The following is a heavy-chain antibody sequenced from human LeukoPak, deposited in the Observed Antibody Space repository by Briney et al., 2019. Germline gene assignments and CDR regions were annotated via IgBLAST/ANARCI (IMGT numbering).Heavy chain of an antibody. CDR2: ISGDSGHI. CDR1: GFTFSSYS. J-gene: IGHJ4*02. CDR3: ARAYSSGWYDY. D-gene: IGHD6-19*01. Sequence: GGSLRLSCAASGFTFSSYSMNWVRQAPGKGLEWVSCISGDSGHIYQADSVKGRFTISRDNAKNSLYLQMNSLRAEDTAVYYCARAYSSGWYDYWGQGTLVTVSS. V-gene: IGHV3-21*01.